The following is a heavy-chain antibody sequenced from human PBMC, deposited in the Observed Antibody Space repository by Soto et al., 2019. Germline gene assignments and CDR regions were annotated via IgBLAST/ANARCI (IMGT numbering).Heavy chain of an antibody. V-gene: IGHV4-39*01. Sequence: SETLSLTCTVAGGSISSSSYYWGWIRQPPGKGLEWIGSIYYSGSTYYNPSLKSRVTISVDTSKNQFSLNLSSVTAADAAVYYCARLTMVRGVITPYYYYYGMDVWGQGTTVTVSS. D-gene: IGHD3-10*01. CDR1: GGSISSSSYY. J-gene: IGHJ6*02. CDR2: IYYSGST. CDR3: ARLTMVRGVITPYYYYYGMDV.